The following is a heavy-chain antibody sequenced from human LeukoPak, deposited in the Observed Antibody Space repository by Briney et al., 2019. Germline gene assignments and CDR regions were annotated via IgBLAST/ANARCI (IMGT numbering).Heavy chain of an antibody. Sequence: ASVTVSCKASGYTFTGYYMHWVRQAPGQGLEWMGRINPNSGGTNYAQKFQGRVTITADESTSTAYMELSSLRSEDTAVYYCARGGSMVYWGQGTLVTVSS. CDR3: ARGGSMVY. J-gene: IGHJ4*02. V-gene: IGHV1-2*06. CDR1: GYTFTGYY. CDR2: INPNSGGT. D-gene: IGHD2-2*01.